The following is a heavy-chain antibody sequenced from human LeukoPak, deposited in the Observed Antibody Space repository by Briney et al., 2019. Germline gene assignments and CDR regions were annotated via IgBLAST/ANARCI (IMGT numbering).Heavy chain of an antibody. CDR3: ARDDALGDNALDI. D-gene: IGHD3-16*01. CDR2: ILNDGSQE. CDR1: GFTFSSYG. V-gene: IGHV3-33*01. Sequence: GGSLRLSCAASGFTFSSYGMHWVRQAPGKGLEWVAVILNDGSQEKYADSVKGRFPISRDNSKNTLFRQMNSQRAEDTAVYCCARDDALGDNALDIWGQGTMVTVSS. J-gene: IGHJ3*02.